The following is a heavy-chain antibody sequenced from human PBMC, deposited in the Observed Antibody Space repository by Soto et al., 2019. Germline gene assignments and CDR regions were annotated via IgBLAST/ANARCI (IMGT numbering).Heavy chain of an antibody. J-gene: IGHJ4*02. V-gene: IGHV3-72*01. CDR3: AREGSSSGPDYEY. Sequence: EVQLVESGGGLVQPGGSLRLSCAASGFSFSDYYINWVRQAPGKGLEWVGRTSNKASSYTTDYAAFVKGRFTISRDDSKNLIYLQMNSLKTEDTAVYYCAREGSSSGPDYEYWGQGTLVTVSS. CDR2: TSNKASSYTT. CDR1: GFSFSDYY. D-gene: IGHD3-22*01.